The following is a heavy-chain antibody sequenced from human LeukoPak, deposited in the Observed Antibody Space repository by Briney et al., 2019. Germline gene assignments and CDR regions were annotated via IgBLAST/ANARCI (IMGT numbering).Heavy chain of an antibody. CDR3: ARLGSLTHDAFDI. J-gene: IGHJ3*02. CDR1: GFTFSSYW. CDR2: INSDGSST. V-gene: IGHV3-74*01. D-gene: IGHD3-10*01. Sequence: PGGSLRLSCAASGFTFSSYWMHWVRQAPGKGLGWVSRINSDGSSTNYADSVKGRFTISRDNAKNTLYLQMNTLRAEDTAVYYCARLGSLTHDAFDIWGQGTMVTVSS.